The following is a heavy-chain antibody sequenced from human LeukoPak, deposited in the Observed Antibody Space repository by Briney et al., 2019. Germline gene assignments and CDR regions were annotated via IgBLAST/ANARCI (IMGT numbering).Heavy chain of an antibody. CDR2: LYSDGNT. D-gene: IGHD1-14*01. J-gene: IGHJ4*02. CDR1: GFTVITND. CDR3: ARGVEPLAANTLAY. Sequence: PGGSLRLSCAASGFTVITNDMIWVRQAPGKGLEWVSVLYSDGNTNYADSVQGRFTISRDNSKNTLYLEMNSLSPDDTAVYYCARGVEPLAANTLAYWGQGTLVTVSS. V-gene: IGHV3-53*01.